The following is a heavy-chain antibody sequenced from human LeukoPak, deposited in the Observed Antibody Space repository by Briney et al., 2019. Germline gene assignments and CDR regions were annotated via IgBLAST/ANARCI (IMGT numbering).Heavy chain of an antibody. CDR3: ARDSEHSSSFAFDI. Sequence: GWSLRLSCAASGFTFRSHWMSWVRQAPGKGLEWVANINQDGSEKHYVDYVKGRFTISRDNAKNSLYLQMNSLRAEDTAMYDCARDSEHSSSFAFDIWGQGTMVTVSS. V-gene: IGHV3-7*01. CDR1: GFTFRSHW. D-gene: IGHD6-13*01. CDR2: INQDGSEK. J-gene: IGHJ3*02.